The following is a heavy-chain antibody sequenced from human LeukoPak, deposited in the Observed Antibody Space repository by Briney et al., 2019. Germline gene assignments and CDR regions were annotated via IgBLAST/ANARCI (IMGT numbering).Heavy chain of an antibody. V-gene: IGHV3-30*18. Sequence: GSLRLSCAASGFTFSSYGMHWVRQAPGKGLEWVALISYDGSNKYYADSVKGRFTISRDNSKNTLFLLMNSLRAEDTAVYYCAKVGLTVTTILDYFDYWGQGTLVTVSS. D-gene: IGHD4-11*01. J-gene: IGHJ4*02. CDR3: AKVGLTVTTILDYFDY. CDR2: ISYDGSNK. CDR1: GFTFSSYG.